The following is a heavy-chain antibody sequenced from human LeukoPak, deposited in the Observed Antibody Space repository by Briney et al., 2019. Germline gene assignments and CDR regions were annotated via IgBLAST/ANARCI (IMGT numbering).Heavy chain of an antibody. D-gene: IGHD3-22*01. J-gene: IGHJ4*02. CDR2: IKSKTDGGTT. V-gene: IGHV3-15*01. CDR3: TTFSMIVVVITD. Sequence: GGSLRLPCAASGFTFSNAWMSWVRQAPGKGLEWVGRIKSKTDGGTTDYAAPVKGRFTISRDDSKNTLYLQMNSLKTEDTAVYYCTTFSMIVVVITDWGQGTLVTVSS. CDR1: GFTFSNAW.